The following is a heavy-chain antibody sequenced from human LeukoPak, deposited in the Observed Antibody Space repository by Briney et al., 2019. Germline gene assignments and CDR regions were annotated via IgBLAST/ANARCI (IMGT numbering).Heavy chain of an antibody. CDR2: IIPIVGIA. D-gene: IGHD5-12*01. CDR1: GGTFSSYA. J-gene: IGHJ4*02. Sequence: SVKVSCKASGGTFSSYAISWVRQAPGQGLEWMGTIIPIVGIANYAQKFQGRVTITVDKFTSTAYMELSSLRSEDTAVYYCARDGKMATIYFDYWGQGTLVTVSS. V-gene: IGHV1-69*04. CDR3: ARDGKMATIYFDY.